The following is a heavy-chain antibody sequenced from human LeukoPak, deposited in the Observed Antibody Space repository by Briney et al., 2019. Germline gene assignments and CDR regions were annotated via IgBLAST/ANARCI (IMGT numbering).Heavy chain of an antibody. Sequence: ASVKVSCKVSGYTLTELSMHWVRQAPGKGLEWMGGFDPEDGETIYAQKFQGRVTMTEDTSTDTAYMELSSLRSEDTAVYYCATAQEMATILYYWGQGALVTVSS. J-gene: IGHJ4*02. CDR3: ATAQEMATILYY. CDR2: FDPEDGET. D-gene: IGHD5-24*01. CDR1: GYTLTELS. V-gene: IGHV1-24*01.